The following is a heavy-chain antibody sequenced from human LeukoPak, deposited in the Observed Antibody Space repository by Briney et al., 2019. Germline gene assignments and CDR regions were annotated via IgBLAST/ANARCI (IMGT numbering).Heavy chain of an antibody. CDR3: ARDSDNGGSSPVDY. CDR2: IIPIFGTA. D-gene: IGHD6-6*01. Sequence: ASVKVSCKASGGTFSSYAISWVRQAPGQGLEWIGGIIPIFGTANYPQKSQGRVTITADESTSTAYMELSSLRSEDTAVYYCARDSDNGGSSPVDYWGQGTLVTVSS. J-gene: IGHJ4*02. V-gene: IGHV1-69*13. CDR1: GGTFSSYA.